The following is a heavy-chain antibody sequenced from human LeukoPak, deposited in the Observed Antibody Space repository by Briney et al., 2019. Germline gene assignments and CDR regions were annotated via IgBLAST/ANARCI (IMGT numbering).Heavy chain of an antibody. V-gene: IGHV4-34*01. CDR3: ARENRLGYCSSTSCLPFDY. Sequence: PSETLSLTCAVYGGSFSGYYWSWIRQPPGKGLEWIGEINHSGSTNYNPSLKSRVTISVDTSKNQFSLKLSSVTAADTAVYYYARENRLGYCSSTSCLPFDYWGQGTLVTVSS. J-gene: IGHJ4*02. CDR1: GGSFSGYY. CDR2: INHSGST. D-gene: IGHD2-2*01.